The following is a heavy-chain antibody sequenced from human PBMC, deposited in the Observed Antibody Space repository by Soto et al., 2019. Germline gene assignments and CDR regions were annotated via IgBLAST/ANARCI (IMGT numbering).Heavy chain of an antibody. J-gene: IGHJ5*02. CDR3: ARDRRTYYYDSSGYYYRYNWFDP. CDR2: ISSSGSTI. V-gene: IGHV3-48*03. D-gene: IGHD3-22*01. CDR1: GFTFSSYE. Sequence: LRLSCAASGFTFSSYEMNWVRHAPGKGLDWVSYISSSGSTIYYADSVKGRFTISRDNAKNSLYLQMNSLRAEDTAVYYCARDRRTYYYDSSGYYYRYNWFDPWGQGTLVTVTS.